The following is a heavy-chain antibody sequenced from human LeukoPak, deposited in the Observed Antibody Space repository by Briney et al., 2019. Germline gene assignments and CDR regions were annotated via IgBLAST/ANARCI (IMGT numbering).Heavy chain of an antibody. CDR2: IWYDGSNK. CDR3: AKEGYGDYVLIWLYFDY. D-gene: IGHD4-17*01. V-gene: IGHV3-33*06. Sequence: PGRSLRLFCAASGFTYSSYGMHWVRQAPGKGLEWVAVIWYDGSNKYYADSAKGRFTISRDNSKNTLYLQMNRLRAENTAVYYCAKEGYGDYVLIWLYFDYWGQGTLVTVSS. CDR1: GFTYSSYG. J-gene: IGHJ4*02.